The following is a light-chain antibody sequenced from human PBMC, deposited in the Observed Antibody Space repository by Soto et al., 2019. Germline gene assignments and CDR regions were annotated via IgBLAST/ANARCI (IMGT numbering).Light chain of an antibody. Sequence: QMTSLPFLLWVFVGDIVTITCRASQSISRWLAWYQQKPGKAPKLLIYDASTLESGVPSRFSGRGSGTEFTLTISSLQPDDFATYYCQQYNSYWRFGQGTKVAIK. CDR2: DAS. CDR1: QSISRW. J-gene: IGKJ1*01. CDR3: QQYNSYWR. V-gene: IGKV1-5*01.